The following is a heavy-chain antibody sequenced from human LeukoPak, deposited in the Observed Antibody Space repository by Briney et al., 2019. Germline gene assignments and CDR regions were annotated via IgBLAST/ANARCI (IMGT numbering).Heavy chain of an antibody. CDR2: ISSSSSYI. J-gene: IGHJ4*02. Sequence: GGSLRLSCLTSGFTLSTNAMSWVRQAPGKGLEWVSSISSSSSYIYYADSVKGRFTISRDNAKNSLYLQMNSLRAEDTAVYYCARSGRGLRYFDWLLPFDYWGQGTLVTVSS. V-gene: IGHV3-21*01. CDR3: ARSGRGLRYFDWLLPFDY. D-gene: IGHD3-9*01. CDR1: GFTLSTNA.